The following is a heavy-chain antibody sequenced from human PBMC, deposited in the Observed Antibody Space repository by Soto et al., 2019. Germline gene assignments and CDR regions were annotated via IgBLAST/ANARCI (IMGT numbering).Heavy chain of an antibody. CDR2: INKDGSEK. CDR3: ARDESGHSSSSAY. Sequence: GGSLRLSCAASGFSFSNYWMSWVRQAPGRGPEWVAKINKDGSEKYYVDSVRGRFTISRDDAKNTLYLQMNSLRAEDTAVYYCARDESGHSSSSAYWGQGTLVTVSS. J-gene: IGHJ4*02. CDR1: GFSFSNYW. V-gene: IGHV3-7*01. D-gene: IGHD6-6*01.